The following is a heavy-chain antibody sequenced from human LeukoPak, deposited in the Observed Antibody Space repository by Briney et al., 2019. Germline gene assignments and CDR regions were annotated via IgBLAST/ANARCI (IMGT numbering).Heavy chain of an antibody. D-gene: IGHD1-26*01. J-gene: IGHJ4*02. CDR3: AKDLYSGSYKDYYFDY. V-gene: IGHV3-30*02. Sequence: GGSLRLSCAASGFTLSSYGMHWVRQAPGKGLEWVAFIRYDGSNKYYADSVKGRFTISRDNSKNTLYLQMNSLRAEDTAVYYCAKDLYSGSYKDYYFDYWGQGTLVTVSS. CDR2: IRYDGSNK. CDR1: GFTLSSYG.